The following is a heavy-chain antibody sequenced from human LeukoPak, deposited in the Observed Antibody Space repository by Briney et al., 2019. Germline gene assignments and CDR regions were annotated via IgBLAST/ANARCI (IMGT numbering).Heavy chain of an antibody. CDR3: AKLKGQVTTWDS. CDR2: IWPDGSEK. J-gene: IGHJ5*01. Sequence: GALRLSCAASGFLFSNNYMSWVRQAPGRGLEWLATIWPDGSEKRYVDSLRGRVTISRDNVERSLYLQMNSLRAEDTAVYYCAKLKGQVTTWDSWGLGIRVTVSS. D-gene: IGHD2-21*02. V-gene: IGHV3-7*03. CDR1: GFLFSNNY.